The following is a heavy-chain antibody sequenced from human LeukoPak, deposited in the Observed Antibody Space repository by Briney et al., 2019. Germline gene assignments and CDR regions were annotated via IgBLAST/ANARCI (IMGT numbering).Heavy chain of an antibody. CDR3: AKDTATTTPHFGFDY. CDR1: GFTFSSYG. Sequence: GGSLRLSCAASGFTFSSYGMHWVRQAPGKGLEWVAVISYDGSNKYCADSVKGRFTISRDNSKNTLYLQMNSLRAEDTAVYYCAKDTATTTPHFGFDYWGQGTLVTVSS. V-gene: IGHV3-30*18. D-gene: IGHD4-11*01. CDR2: ISYDGSNK. J-gene: IGHJ4*02.